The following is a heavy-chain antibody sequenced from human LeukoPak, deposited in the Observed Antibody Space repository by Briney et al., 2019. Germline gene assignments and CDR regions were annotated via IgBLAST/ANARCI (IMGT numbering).Heavy chain of an antibody. D-gene: IGHD6-25*01. V-gene: IGHV6-1*01. CDR1: GDSVSSNSAA. Sequence: SQTLSLTCAISGDSVSSNSAAWNWIRQSPSRGLEWLGRTYYRSKWYNDYAVSVKSRVTINPDTSKNQFSLQLNSVTPEDTAVYYCARGWSSDKVNWFDPWGQGTLVTVSS. CDR3: ARGWSSDKVNWFDP. J-gene: IGHJ5*02. CDR2: TYYRSKWYN.